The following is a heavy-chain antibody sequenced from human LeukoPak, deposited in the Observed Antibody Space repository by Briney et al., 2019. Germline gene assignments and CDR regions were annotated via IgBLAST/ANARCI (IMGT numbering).Heavy chain of an antibody. CDR1: GFSISSGYY. V-gene: IGHV4-38-2*02. CDR3: ARVRITMVRGAENTIDY. D-gene: IGHD3-10*01. CDR2: IYHGGST. J-gene: IGHJ4*02. Sequence: SETLSLTCTVSGFSISSGYYWGWIRQPPGKGLEWIGSIYHGGSTYYNPSLKSRVTISVDTSKNQFSLKLSSVTAADTAVYYCARVRITMVRGAENTIDYWGQGTLVTVSS.